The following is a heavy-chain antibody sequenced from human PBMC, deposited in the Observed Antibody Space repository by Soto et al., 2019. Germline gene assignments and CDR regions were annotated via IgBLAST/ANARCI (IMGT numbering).Heavy chain of an antibody. CDR3: ARDSTLFGMIIISPGAFDI. V-gene: IGHV3-7*01. J-gene: IGHJ3*02. D-gene: IGHD3-3*01. Sequence: GGSLRLSCAATGFMFGTYWMSWVRQAPGKGLEWVANIKHDGNEKYYADSVKGRFTVSRDNVKNFLHLQMSSLRGDDTGVYFCARDSTLFGMIIISPGAFDIWGQGTMVT. CDR2: IKHDGNEK. CDR1: GFMFGTYW.